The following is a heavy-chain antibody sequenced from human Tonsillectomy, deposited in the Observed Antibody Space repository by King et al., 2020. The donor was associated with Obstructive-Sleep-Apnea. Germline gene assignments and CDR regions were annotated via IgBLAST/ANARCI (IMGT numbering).Heavy chain of an antibody. D-gene: IGHD2-2*01. Sequence: QLVQSGAEVKKPGESLRISCKGSGYSFTSYWISWVRQMPGKGLEWMGRIDPSDSYTNYSPSFQGHVTISADKSISTAYLQWSSLKASDTAMYYCARRSEDIVVVPAAMPRGGMDVWGQGTTVTVSS. CDR3: ARRSEDIVVVPAAMPRGGMDV. CDR2: IDPSDSYT. J-gene: IGHJ6*02. CDR1: GYSFTSYW. V-gene: IGHV5-10-1*01.